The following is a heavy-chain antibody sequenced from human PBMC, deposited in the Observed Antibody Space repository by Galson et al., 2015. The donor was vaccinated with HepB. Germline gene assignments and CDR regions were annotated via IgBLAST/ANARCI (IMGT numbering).Heavy chain of an antibody. CDR2: ISYDGSNK. D-gene: IGHD1-26*01. Sequence: SGFTFSSYAMHWVRQAPGKGLEWVAVISYDGSNKYYADSVKGRFTISRDNSKNTLYLQMNSLRAEDTAVYYCARGTNWYSGSYLEYFDYWGQGTLVTVSS. CDR1: GFTFSSYA. J-gene: IGHJ4*02. V-gene: IGHV3-30*04. CDR3: ARGTNWYSGSYLEYFDY.